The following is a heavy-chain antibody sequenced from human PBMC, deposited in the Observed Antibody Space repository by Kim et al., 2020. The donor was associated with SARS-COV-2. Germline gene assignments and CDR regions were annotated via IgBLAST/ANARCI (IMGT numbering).Heavy chain of an antibody. Sequence: SQTLSLTCTVSGDSVGSGNYWTWIRQSPGKGLEWIGYIYYTGSTKYNPSLKSRVTISIDTSKNQFSLNLSSVTAADTAVYYCTRDIGGYDWDYWGRGALVSVSP. V-gene: IGHV4-61*01. J-gene: IGHJ4*02. D-gene: IGHD5-12*01. CDR2: IYYTGST. CDR1: GDSVGSGNY. CDR3: TRDIGGYDWDY.